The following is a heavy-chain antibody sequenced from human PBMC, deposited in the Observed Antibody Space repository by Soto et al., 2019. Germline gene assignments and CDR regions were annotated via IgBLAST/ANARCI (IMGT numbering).Heavy chain of an antibody. CDR3: GSTNYNPSLKSRVTISVDTSKNQFSLKLSSVTAADTAVYYCARAVSGPTVDTAMVTGYYYSGMDV. J-gene: IGHJ6*02. V-gene: IGHV3-11*01. Sequence: PGGSLTLSCAASGFTFSDYYMSWIRQAPGKGLEWVSYISSSGSTIYYADSVKGRFTISRDNAKNSLYLQMNSRRAEDTAVYYCGSTNYNPSLKSRVTISVDTSKNQFSLKLSSVTAADTAVYYCARAVSGPTVDTAMVTGYYYSGMDVWCRGTPVTVYS. D-gene: IGHD3-10*01. CDR1: GFTFSDYY. CDR2: ISSSGSTI.